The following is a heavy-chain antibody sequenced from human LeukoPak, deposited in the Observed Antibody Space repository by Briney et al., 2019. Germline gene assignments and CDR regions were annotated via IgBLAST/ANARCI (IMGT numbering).Heavy chain of an antibody. CDR1: GYTFTSYA. J-gene: IGHJ5*02. CDR3: AREAEILWFGEGNWFDP. Sequence: GASVKVSCEASGYTFTSYAMNWVRQAPGQGLEWMGWINTNTGNPTYAQGFTGRFVFSLDTSVSTAYLQISSLKAEDTAVYYCAREAEILWFGEGNWFDPWGQGTLVTVSS. CDR2: INTNTGNP. D-gene: IGHD3-10*01. V-gene: IGHV7-4-1*02.